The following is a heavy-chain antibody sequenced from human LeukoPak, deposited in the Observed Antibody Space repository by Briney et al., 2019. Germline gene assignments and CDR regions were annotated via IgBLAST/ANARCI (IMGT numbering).Heavy chain of an antibody. V-gene: IGHV3-7*01. D-gene: IGHD3-16*01. J-gene: IGHJ6*02. CDR2: MNEGGSER. CDR3: ATYTHWVAGDV. Sequence: GGSLRLSCAASGFTFSKSWMSWVRQAPGKGLEWVANMNEGGSERVYVDSVKGRFTISRDNARKSLYLQMSSLRAEDTAVYYCATYTHWVAGDVWGQGTTVTVSS. CDR1: GFTFSKSW.